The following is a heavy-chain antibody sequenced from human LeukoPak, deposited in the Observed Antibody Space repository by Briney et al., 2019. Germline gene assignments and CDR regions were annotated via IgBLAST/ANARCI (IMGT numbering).Heavy chain of an antibody. V-gene: IGHV4-59*01. CDR1: GGSISSYY. CDR3: ARAPSDMWYSSNPFDY. D-gene: IGHD6-19*01. J-gene: IGHJ4*02. Sequence: SETLSLTCTVSGGSISSYYWSWIRQPPGKGLEWIGYIYYSGSTNYNPSLKSRVTISVDTSKNQFSLKLSSVTAADTAVYYCARAPSDMWYSSNPFDYWGQGTLVTVSS. CDR2: IYYSGST.